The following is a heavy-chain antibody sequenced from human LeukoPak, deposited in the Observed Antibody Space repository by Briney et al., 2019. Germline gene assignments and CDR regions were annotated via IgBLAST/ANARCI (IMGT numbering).Heavy chain of an antibody. Sequence: GGSLRLSYAASGFTFSSYWMSWVRQAPGKGLEWVANIKQDESEKYYVDSVKGRFTISRDNAKNSLYLQMNSLRAEDTAVYYCARDRLHYGEYEKTFDYWGQGTLVSVSS. CDR2: IKQDESEK. CDR1: GFTFSSYW. J-gene: IGHJ4*02. D-gene: IGHD4-17*01. V-gene: IGHV3-7*01. CDR3: ARDRLHYGEYEKTFDY.